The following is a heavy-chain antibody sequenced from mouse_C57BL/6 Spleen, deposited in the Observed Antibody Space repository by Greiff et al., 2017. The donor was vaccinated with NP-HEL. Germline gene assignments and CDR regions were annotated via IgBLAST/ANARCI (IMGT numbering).Heavy chain of an antibody. CDR2: IDPENGDT. V-gene: IGHV14-4*01. J-gene: IGHJ2*01. Sequence: EVQLQQSGAELVRPGASVKLSRTASGFNIKDDYMHWVKQRPEQGLEWIGWIDPENGDTESASKFQGKATITADTSSNTAYLQLSSLTSEDTAVYYCTTGNCFDYWGQGTTLTVSS. CDR3: TTGNCFDY. CDR1: GFNIKDDY.